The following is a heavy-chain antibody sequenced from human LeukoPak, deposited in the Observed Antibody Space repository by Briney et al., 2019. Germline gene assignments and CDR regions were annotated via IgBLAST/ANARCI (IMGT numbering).Heavy chain of an antibody. CDR1: GFTFSNYH. CDR2: IGTTGDT. V-gene: IGHV3-13*01. CDR3: ARAPDEGDYGNGPPDY. D-gene: IGHD4-17*01. J-gene: IGHJ4*02. Sequence: SGGSLRLSCTASGFTFSNYHIPWVRQGTGARLEWISAIGTTGDTYYSDSVKGRFTISRENAENSLYLQMNSLRVGDTAVYYCARAPDEGDYGNGPPDYWGQGTLVTVSS.